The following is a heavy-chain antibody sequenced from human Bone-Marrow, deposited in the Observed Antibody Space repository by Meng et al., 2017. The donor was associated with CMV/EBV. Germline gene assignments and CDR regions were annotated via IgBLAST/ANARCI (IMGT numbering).Heavy chain of an antibody. CDR2: IRYDGNNE. CDR1: GITFSYYG. Sequence: GESLKISCAASGITFSYYGMHWVRQAPGKGLEWVAFIRYDGNNENYADSVKDRFAISRDNSENTVYLQMNSLRVEDMAVYYCAKGQRIVDYFDSWGQGVLVTVSS. J-gene: IGHJ4*02. D-gene: IGHD6-25*01. CDR3: AKGQRIVDYFDS. V-gene: IGHV3-30*02.